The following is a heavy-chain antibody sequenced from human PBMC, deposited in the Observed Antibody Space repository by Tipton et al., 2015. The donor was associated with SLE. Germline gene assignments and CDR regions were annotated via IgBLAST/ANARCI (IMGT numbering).Heavy chain of an antibody. CDR2: IRYDGSNK. CDR3: ARGPFPRVVVVIYYFDY. Sequence: SLRLSCAASGFTLSSYAMHWVRQAPGKGLEWVAFIRYDGSNKYYADSVKGRFTISRDNSKNTLYLQMNSLRAEDTAVYYCARGPFPRVVVVIYYFDYWGQGTLVTVSS. D-gene: IGHD3-22*01. J-gene: IGHJ4*02. V-gene: IGHV3-30*04. CDR1: GFTLSSYA.